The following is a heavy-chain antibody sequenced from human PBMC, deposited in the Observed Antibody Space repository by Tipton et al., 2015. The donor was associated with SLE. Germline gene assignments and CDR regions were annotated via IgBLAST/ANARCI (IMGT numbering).Heavy chain of an antibody. CDR2: IKSKTDGGTT. CDR1: GFTFSNAW. J-gene: IGHJ4*02. CDR3: TTQDYYDILTGYSTLGY. Sequence: GSLRLSCAASGFTFSNAWMSWVRQAPGKGLEWVGRIKSKTDGGTTDYAAPVKGRFTISRDDSKDTLYLQMNSLKTEDTAVYYCTTQDYYDILTGYSTLGYWGQGTLVTVSS. V-gene: IGHV3-15*01. D-gene: IGHD3-9*01.